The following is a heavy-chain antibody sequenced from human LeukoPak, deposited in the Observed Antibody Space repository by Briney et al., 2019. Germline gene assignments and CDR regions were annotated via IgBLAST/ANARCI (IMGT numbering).Heavy chain of an antibody. CDR3: VRYPSYGSSWYYYMDV. D-gene: IGHD6-13*01. V-gene: IGHV3-48*04. CDR2: MSSSSFKI. CDR1: GFTFVRYA. J-gene: IGHJ6*03. Sequence: PGGSLRLSCAASGFTFVRYAMNWVRQAPGKGVEGVSNMSSSSFKIGYADSVKGRFTISRVNSKISLYLQMDGLRVEDTAVYYCVRYPSYGSSWYYYMDVWGKGTTVTVSS.